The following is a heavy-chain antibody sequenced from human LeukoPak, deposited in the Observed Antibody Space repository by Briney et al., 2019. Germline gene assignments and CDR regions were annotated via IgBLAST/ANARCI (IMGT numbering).Heavy chain of an antibody. CDR2: ISSSSSTI. CDR3: ARRDSLQ. V-gene: IGHV3-48*02. D-gene: IGHD5-24*01. J-gene: IGHJ4*02. Sequence: PGGSLRLSCAASGFTVSSNYMSWVRQAPGKGLEWVSYISSSSSTIYYADSVKGRFTISRDNAKNSLYLQMNSLRDEDTAVYYCARRDSLQWGQGTLVTVSS. CDR1: GFTVSSNY.